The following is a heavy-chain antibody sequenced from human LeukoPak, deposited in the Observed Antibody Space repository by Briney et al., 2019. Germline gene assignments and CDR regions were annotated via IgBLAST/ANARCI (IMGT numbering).Heavy chain of an antibody. CDR3: ARDEPEAYDY. Sequence: GASVKVSCTVSGYTFTVYYMHWVRQAPGQGLEWMGWINPNSGGTNYAQKFQGRVTMTRDTSISTAYMELSRLRSDDTAVYYCARDEPEAYDYWGQGTLVTVSS. CDR1: GYTFTVYY. D-gene: IGHD1-14*01. V-gene: IGHV1-2*02. J-gene: IGHJ4*02. CDR2: INPNSGGT.